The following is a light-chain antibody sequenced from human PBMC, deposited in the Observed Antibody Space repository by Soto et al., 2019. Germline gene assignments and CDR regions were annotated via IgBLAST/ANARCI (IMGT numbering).Light chain of an antibody. CDR3: QQYYSIPLT. V-gene: IGKV4-1*01. Sequence: DIQMTQSPSSLSASVGDRVTITCRASQSISSYLNWYQQKPGQPPKLLIYWASTRESGVPDRFSGSGSGTDFTLTISSLQAEDVAVYYCQQYYSIPLTFGGGTKVDIK. CDR1: QSISSY. CDR2: WAS. J-gene: IGKJ4*01.